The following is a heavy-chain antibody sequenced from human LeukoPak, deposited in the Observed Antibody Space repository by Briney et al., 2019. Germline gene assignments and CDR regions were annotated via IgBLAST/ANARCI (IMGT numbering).Heavy chain of an antibody. Sequence: PGRSLRLSCVVSGFRFDDYGMHWVRQAPGKGLEWVSGISWSGTTTGYADSVKGRFTISRDSAKNSLYLQMDSLRVEDTALYYCANDESTGGFAPGYFYGMGVWGQGTTVTVSS. CDR1: GFRFDDYG. V-gene: IGHV3-9*01. CDR2: ISWSGTTT. J-gene: IGHJ6*02. D-gene: IGHD3-16*01. CDR3: ANDESTGGFAPGYFYGMGV.